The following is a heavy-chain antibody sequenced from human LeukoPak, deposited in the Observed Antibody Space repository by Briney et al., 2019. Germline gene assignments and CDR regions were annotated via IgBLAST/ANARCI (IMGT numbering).Heavy chain of an antibody. V-gene: IGHV3-66*02. J-gene: IGHJ4*02. Sequence: GGSLRLSRAASGFTVSSNYMSWVRQAPGKGLEWVSVIYSGGSTYYADSVKGRFTISRDNSENTLYLQMNSLRAEDTAVYYCARGSYGSGSFYWGQGTLVTVSS. CDR2: IYSGGST. CDR3: ARGSYGSGSFY. CDR1: GFTVSSNY. D-gene: IGHD3-10*01.